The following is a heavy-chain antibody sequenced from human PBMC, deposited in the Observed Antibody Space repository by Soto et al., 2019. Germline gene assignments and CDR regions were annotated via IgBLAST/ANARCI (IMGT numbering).Heavy chain of an antibody. Sequence: EMQVLESGGGLVQPGGSLRLSCAASGFAFSNFHMNWVRQAPGKGLQWGSTIGGAGNDIHYADSVKGRFTVSRDNSKNTLLLQMDGLRDDDTAIYYCAKRYSSAWEAGMDVWGRGTTVTVSS. J-gene: IGHJ6*02. CDR1: GFAFSNFH. V-gene: IGHV3-23*01. D-gene: IGHD6-19*01. CDR3: AKRYSSAWEAGMDV. CDR2: IGGAGNDI.